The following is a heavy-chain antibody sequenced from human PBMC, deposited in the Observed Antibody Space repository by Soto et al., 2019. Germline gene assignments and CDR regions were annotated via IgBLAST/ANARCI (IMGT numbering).Heavy chain of an antibody. V-gene: IGHV3-21*04. CDR3: ARGGGSVEWFLDY. CDR2: ISSSSSYI. D-gene: IGHD3-3*01. CDR1: GFTFSSYS. J-gene: IGHJ4*02. Sequence: GGSLRLSCAASGFTFSSYSMNWVRQAPGKGLEWVSSISSSSSYIYYADSVKGRFTISRDNSKNTLYLQMNSLRAEDTAVYYCARGGGSVEWFLDYWGQGTLVTVSS.